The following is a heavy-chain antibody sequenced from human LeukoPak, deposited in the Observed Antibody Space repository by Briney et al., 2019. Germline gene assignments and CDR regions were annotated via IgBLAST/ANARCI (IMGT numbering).Heavy chain of an antibody. J-gene: IGHJ4*02. Sequence: GGSLRLSCAASGFTFNIYTTHWVRQAPGKGLEWVSLISYDGSDKLYADSVKGRFTISRDNSKNTLYLQLDSLRPEDTAVYYCARDLLVSFGELGFWGQGTLVTVSS. V-gene: IGHV3-30-3*01. CDR2: ISYDGSDK. CDR1: GFTFNIYT. CDR3: ARDLLVSFGELGF. D-gene: IGHD3-10*01.